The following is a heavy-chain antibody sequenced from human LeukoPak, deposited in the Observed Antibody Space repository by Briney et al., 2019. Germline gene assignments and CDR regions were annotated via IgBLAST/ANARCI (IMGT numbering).Heavy chain of an antibody. Sequence: GGSLRLSCAASGFTFSSYAMTWVRQAPGKGLEWVSAISGTGVSTYYADSVKGRFTISRDNAKNSLYLQMNSLRDEDTAVYYCASHYYGSGKLEYWGQGTLVTVSS. CDR2: ISGTGVST. V-gene: IGHV3-23*01. CDR1: GFTFSSYA. J-gene: IGHJ4*02. CDR3: ASHYYGSGKLEY. D-gene: IGHD3-10*01.